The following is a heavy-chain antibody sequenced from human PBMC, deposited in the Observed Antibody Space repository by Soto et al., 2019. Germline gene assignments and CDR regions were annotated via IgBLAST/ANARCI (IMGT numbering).Heavy chain of an antibody. Sequence: QVQVQESGPGLVKPSQTLSLTCTVSGGSISSGGYYWSWIRQHPGKGLEWIGYIYYSGSTYYNPSLKSRVTISVDPSKNQFSLKLSSVTAADTAVYYCARFGYSTNIGIDYWGQGTLVTVSS. J-gene: IGHJ4*02. CDR3: ARFGYSTNIGIDY. CDR2: IYYSGST. CDR1: GGSISSGGYY. V-gene: IGHV4-31*03. D-gene: IGHD3-22*01.